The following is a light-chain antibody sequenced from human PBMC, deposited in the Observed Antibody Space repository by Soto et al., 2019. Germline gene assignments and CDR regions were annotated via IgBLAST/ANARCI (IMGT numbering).Light chain of an antibody. V-gene: IGKV1-39*01. J-gene: IGKJ2*01. CDR2: AAS. Sequence: DAQMTQSPSSLSPSVGDSVTITCRASQSIGTYLDWYQHKPGKAPKLLIYAASSLQSVVPSRFRGSGSGTDFTLTISSLQPEDFASYYWQQSHSTFGQGTKLEIK. CDR1: QSIGTY. CDR3: QQSHST.